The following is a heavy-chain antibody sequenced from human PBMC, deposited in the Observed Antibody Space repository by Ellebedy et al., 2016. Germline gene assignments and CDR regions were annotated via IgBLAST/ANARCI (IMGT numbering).Heavy chain of an antibody. V-gene: IGHV3-48*02. Sequence: GESLKISXVASGFTFSSYSMNWVRQAPRKGLEWISYISSTKTTIHYADSVKGRFTISRDSAKSSLYLQMNSLRDEDTAVYFCARDRWVLWGQGTLVTVSS. CDR3: ARDRWVL. CDR1: GFTFSSYS. J-gene: IGHJ4*02. D-gene: IGHD4/OR15-4a*01. CDR2: ISSTKTTI.